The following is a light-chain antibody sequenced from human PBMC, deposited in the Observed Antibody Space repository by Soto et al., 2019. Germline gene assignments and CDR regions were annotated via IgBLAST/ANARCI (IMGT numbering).Light chain of an antibody. J-gene: IGKJ3*01. CDR2: SAS. CDR1: QDIRNH. V-gene: IGKV1-17*01. Sequence: DIQMTQSPSSLSASVGDRVTIICRASQDIRNHLGWYQQNPGKAPKRLIYSASSLESGVPSRFSGSGSGTEFTLTISSLQPEDFATYYCQHHTTNPRTIGPGTKVDIK. CDR3: QHHTTNPRT.